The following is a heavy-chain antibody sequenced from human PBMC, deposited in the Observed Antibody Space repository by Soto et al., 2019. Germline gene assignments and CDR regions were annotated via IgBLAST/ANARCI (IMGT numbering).Heavy chain of an antibody. CDR3: AKAYYDILTGPAY. D-gene: IGHD3-9*01. CDR2: ISGSGGST. Sequence: PGGSLRLSCAASGFTFSNAWMSWVRQAPGKGLEWVSAISGSGGSTYYADSVKGRFTISRDNSKNTLYLQMNSLRAEDTAVYYCAKAYYDILTGPAYWGQGTLVTVSS. J-gene: IGHJ4*02. CDR1: GFTFSNAW. V-gene: IGHV3-23*01.